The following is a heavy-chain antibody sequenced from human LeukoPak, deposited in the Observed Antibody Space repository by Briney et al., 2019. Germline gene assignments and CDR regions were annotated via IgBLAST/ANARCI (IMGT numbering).Heavy chain of an antibody. Sequence: SETLSLTCTVSGGSISSGDYYWGWIRQPPGKGLEYIGSIYYSGSTYYNPSLKSRVTISVDTSKNHFSLKLSSVTAADTAVYYCATFSSSWYFAFDIWGQGTMVTVSS. CDR2: IYYSGST. V-gene: IGHV4-39*02. CDR1: GGSISSGDYY. D-gene: IGHD6-13*01. CDR3: ATFSSSWYFAFDI. J-gene: IGHJ3*02.